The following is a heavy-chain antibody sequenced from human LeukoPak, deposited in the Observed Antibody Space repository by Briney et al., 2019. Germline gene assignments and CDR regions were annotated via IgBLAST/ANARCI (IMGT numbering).Heavy chain of an antibody. CDR2: IIPIFGTA. D-gene: IGHD3-10*01. J-gene: IGHJ4*02. CDR3: ARLIIYGSGSPFDY. Sequence: SVKVSCKASGGTFSSYAISWVRQTPGQGLEWMGGIIPIFGTANYAQKFQGRVTITADESTSTAYMELSSLRSEDTAVYYCARLIIYGSGSPFDYWGQGTLVTVSS. CDR1: GGTFSSYA. V-gene: IGHV1-69*13.